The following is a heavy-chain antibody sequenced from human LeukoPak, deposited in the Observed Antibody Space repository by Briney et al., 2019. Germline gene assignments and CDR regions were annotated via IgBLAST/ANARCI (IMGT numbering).Heavy chain of an antibody. CDR1: GFTFSTYY. CDR3: ARGYETAYSYGYLRHFDY. J-gene: IGHJ4*02. D-gene: IGHD5-18*01. Sequence: GGSLRLSCAASGFTFSTYYMSWVRQAPGKGLEWVANINQDGSRKYYVNSVKGQFTISRDNAKNSLYLQMNSLRAEDTAVYYCARGYETAYSYGYLRHFDYWGQGTLVTVSS. CDR2: INQDGSRK. V-gene: IGHV3-7*01.